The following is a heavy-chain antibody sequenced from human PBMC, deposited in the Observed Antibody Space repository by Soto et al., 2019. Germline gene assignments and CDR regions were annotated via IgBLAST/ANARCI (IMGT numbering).Heavy chain of an antibody. V-gene: IGHV4-59*12. Sequence: PSETLSLTCTVSGGSISSYYWRWIRQPQGKGLEWVGNIYYRRSTNYNPSLTSRVTISVDTSKNQFSLKLTSVTASDTAVYYCARDKITGLFDYWGQGTQVTVSS. J-gene: IGHJ4*02. D-gene: IGHD2-8*02. CDR2: IYYRRST. CDR3: ARDKITGLFDY. CDR1: GGSISSYY.